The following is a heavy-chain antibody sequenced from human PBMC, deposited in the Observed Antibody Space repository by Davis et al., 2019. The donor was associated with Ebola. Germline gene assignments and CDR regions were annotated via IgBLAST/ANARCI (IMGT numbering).Heavy chain of an antibody. D-gene: IGHD3-10*01. J-gene: IGHJ6*04. CDR2: IYYSGST. V-gene: IGHV4-61*08. CDR1: GGSVSSGGHY. Sequence: SETLSLTCTVSGGSVSSGGHYWTWIRQPPGMGLEWLGYIYYSGSTKYNPSLKSRVTISVDTSKNQFSLRLSSVTAADTAVYYCTRQFYYDYGMDVWGKGTTVSVSS. CDR3: TRQFYYDYGMDV.